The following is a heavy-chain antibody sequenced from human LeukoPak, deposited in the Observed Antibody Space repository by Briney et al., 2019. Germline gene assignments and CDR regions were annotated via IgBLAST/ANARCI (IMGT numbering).Heavy chain of an antibody. D-gene: IGHD3-3*01. V-gene: IGHV3-33*01. CDR3: ARGFPIHTGRPYYDFWSGYYQGDYYMDV. Sequence: GGSLRLSCAASGFTFSSYGMHWVRQAPGKGLEWVAVIWYDGSNKYYADSVKGRFTISRDSSKNTLYLQMNSLRAEDTAVYYCARGFPIHTGRPYYDFWSGYYQGDYYMDVWGKGTTVTVSS. CDR1: GFTFSSYG. CDR2: IWYDGSNK. J-gene: IGHJ6*03.